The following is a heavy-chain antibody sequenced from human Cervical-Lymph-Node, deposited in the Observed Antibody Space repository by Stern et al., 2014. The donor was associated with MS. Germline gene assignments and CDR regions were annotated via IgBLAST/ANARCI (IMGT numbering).Heavy chain of an antibody. CDR2: IRCKTECGTT. CDR1: GFTFGDYA. CDR3: IRGVLGNDYYGMDV. D-gene: IGHD7-27*01. Sequence: EVQLVESGGGLVQPGRSLRLSCTASGFTFGDYAMSWFRQAPGKGLEWVGFIRCKTECGTTYYASSGSGRFTISRDDSKSIAYLQMTSLKIEDAGVYYCIRGVLGNDYYGMDVWGQGTTVTVSS. J-gene: IGHJ6*02. V-gene: IGHV3-49*03.